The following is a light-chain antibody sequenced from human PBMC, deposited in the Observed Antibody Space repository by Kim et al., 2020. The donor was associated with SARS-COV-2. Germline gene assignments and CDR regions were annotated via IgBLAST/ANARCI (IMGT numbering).Light chain of an antibody. Sequence: ETVFTQSPATLSLSPGERATLSCRASQSVDRYLAWYQQKPGQAPRLLIYDTSNRATGIPARFSGSGSGTDFTLTISSLEPEDFAVYYCQQRKNWPPLTFGGGTKVDIK. V-gene: IGKV3-11*01. CDR2: DTS. CDR1: QSVDRY. CDR3: QQRKNWPPLT. J-gene: IGKJ4*01.